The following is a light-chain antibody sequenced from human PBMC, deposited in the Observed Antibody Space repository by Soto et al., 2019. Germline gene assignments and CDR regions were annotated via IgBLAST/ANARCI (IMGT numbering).Light chain of an antibody. CDR1: QSISNY. CDR3: QKYNGAPFT. Sequence: DIQMTQSPSSLSASVGDRVTITCRASQSISNYLAWYQQKPGKVPKVLIYGASILQSGVPSRFSGSGSGTDFTLTISSLQPEDVATYYCQKYNGAPFTFGGGTKVEIK. V-gene: IGKV1-27*01. J-gene: IGKJ4*01. CDR2: GAS.